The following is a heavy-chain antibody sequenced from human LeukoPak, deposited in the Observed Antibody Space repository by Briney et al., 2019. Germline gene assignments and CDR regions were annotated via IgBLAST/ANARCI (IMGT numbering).Heavy chain of an antibody. CDR3: ARAGVAATRGFDY. V-gene: IGHV5-51*01. J-gene: IGHJ4*02. Sequence: HGESLKISCKGSGYSFTSYWIGWVRQMPGKGLEWMGIIYPGDSDTRYSPSFQGQVTISADKSISTAYLRWSSLKASDTAMYYCARAGVAATRGFDYWGQGTLVTVSS. CDR2: IYPGDSDT. CDR1: GYSFTSYW. D-gene: IGHD2-15*01.